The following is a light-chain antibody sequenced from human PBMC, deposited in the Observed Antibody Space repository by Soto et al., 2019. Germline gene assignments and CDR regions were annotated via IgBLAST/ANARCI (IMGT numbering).Light chain of an antibody. V-gene: IGLV2-8*01. Sequence: QSVLTQPPSASGSPGQSVTISCTGTSSDVGGYNYVSWYQQHPGKAPKLIIYEVTKRPSGVPDRFSGSKSGNTASLTVSGLLAEDEADYCCSSHAGIINVVFGGGTKVTVL. CDR3: SSHAGIINVV. CDR1: SSDVGGYNY. J-gene: IGLJ3*02. CDR2: EVT.